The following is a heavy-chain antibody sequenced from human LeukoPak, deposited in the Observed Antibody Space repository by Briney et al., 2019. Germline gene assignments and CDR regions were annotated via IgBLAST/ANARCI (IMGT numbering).Heavy chain of an antibody. CDR2: ISAYNGNT. CDR3: ARGPYSGISGYYLYFDY. CDR1: GYTFTSYG. Sequence: GASVKVSCKASGYTFTSYGISWVRQAPGQGLEWMGWISAYNGNTNYAQKLQGRVTMTTDTSTSTAYMELRSLRSDDTAVYYCARGPYSGISGYYLYFDYWGQGTLVTVSS. J-gene: IGHJ4*02. D-gene: IGHD3-22*01. V-gene: IGHV1-18*01.